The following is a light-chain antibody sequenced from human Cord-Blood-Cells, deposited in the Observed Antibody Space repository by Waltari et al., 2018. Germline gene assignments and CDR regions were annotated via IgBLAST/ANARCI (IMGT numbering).Light chain of an antibody. CDR3: QQSYSTPPYT. Sequence: DIQMTQSPSSLSASVGDRVTITCRASQSISSYLNWYQQKPGKAPKLLIYAESSLQSGVPSRFSGSGSVTDFTLTISSLQPEDFATYYCQQSYSTPPYTFGQGTKLEIK. V-gene: IGKV1-39*01. CDR2: AES. CDR1: QSISSY. J-gene: IGKJ2*01.